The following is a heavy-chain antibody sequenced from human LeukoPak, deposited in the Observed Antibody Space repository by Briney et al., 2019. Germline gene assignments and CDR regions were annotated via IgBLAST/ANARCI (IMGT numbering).Heavy chain of an antibody. Sequence: GGSLRLSCAASGFTFRNYAMSWVRQAPGKGLEWVSAIFGSGRATYYADSVKGRFTISRDNSKNTLFLQMNSLRADDTAVYYCARQLGNYFDYWGQGTLVTVSS. D-gene: IGHD7-27*01. CDR1: GFTFRNYA. J-gene: IGHJ4*02. CDR2: IFGSGRAT. CDR3: ARQLGNYFDY. V-gene: IGHV3-23*01.